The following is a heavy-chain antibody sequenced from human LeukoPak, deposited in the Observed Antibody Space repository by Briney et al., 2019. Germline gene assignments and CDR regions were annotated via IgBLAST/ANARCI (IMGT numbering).Heavy chain of an antibody. J-gene: IGHJ5*02. Sequence: PGGSLRLSCAASGFTFSSYAMSWVRQAPGKGLEWVSAISGSGSNTYYADSVKGRFTISRDNSKNTLYLQMNSLRAEDTAVYYCAKDRGVHYYGSERGLYNWFDPWGQGTLVTVSS. CDR1: GFTFSSYA. D-gene: IGHD3-10*01. CDR3: AKDRGVHYYGSERGLYNWFDP. CDR2: ISGSGSNT. V-gene: IGHV3-23*01.